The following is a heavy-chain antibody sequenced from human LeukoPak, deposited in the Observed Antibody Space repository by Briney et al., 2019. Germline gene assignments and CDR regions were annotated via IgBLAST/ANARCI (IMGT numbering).Heavy chain of an antibody. Sequence: GGSLRLSCAASGFTFSSYGMHWVRQAPGKGLEWVAVVSYDGSNKYYADSVKGRFTISRDNSKNTLYLQMNSLRAEDTAVYYCANLDYYYGSGSYRAHDAFDIWGQGTMVTVSS. J-gene: IGHJ3*02. V-gene: IGHV3-30*18. CDR2: VSYDGSNK. D-gene: IGHD3-10*01. CDR3: ANLDYYYGSGSYRAHDAFDI. CDR1: GFTFSSYG.